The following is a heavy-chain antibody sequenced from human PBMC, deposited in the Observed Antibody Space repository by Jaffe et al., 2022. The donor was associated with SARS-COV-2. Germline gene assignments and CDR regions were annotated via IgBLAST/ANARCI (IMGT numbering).Heavy chain of an antibody. D-gene: IGHD6-19*01. J-gene: IGHJ6*02. V-gene: IGHV3-23*01. CDR1: GFTFSSYA. CDR3: AKDPPSGWYEDYYYGMDV. Sequence: EVQLLESGGGLVQPGGSLRLSCAASGFTFSSYAMSWVRQAPGKGLEWVSAISGSGGSTYYADSVKGRFTISRDNSKNTLYLQMNSLRAEDTAVYYCAKDPPSGWYEDYYYGMDVWGQGTTVTVSS. CDR2: ISGSGGST.